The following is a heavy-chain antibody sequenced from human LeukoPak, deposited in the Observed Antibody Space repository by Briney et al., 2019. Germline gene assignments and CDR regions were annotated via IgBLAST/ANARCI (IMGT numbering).Heavy chain of an antibody. CDR2: ISAYNGNT. V-gene: IGHV1-18*01. CDR1: GYTFTSYG. J-gene: IGHJ1*01. Sequence: ASVKVSCKASGYTFTSYGISWVRQAPGQGLEWMGWISAYNGNTNYAQKLQGRVTMTTDTSTSTAYMELRSLRSDDTAVYYCARDLGGYYYDSSGINAEYFQHWGQGTLVTVSS. D-gene: IGHD3-22*01. CDR3: ARDLGGYYYDSSGINAEYFQH.